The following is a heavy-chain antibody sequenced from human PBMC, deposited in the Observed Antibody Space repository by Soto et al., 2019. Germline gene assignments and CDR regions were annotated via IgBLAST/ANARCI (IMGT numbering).Heavy chain of an antibody. CDR2: ISWNSGRV. Sequence: GGSLRLSCAVSGFTFGDYAMHWIRQAPGKGLEWVSGISWNSGRVGYADSVKGRFTISRDNAKNSLYLQMDSLRAEDSALYYCAKPPTAATPGYWGQGTPVTVSS. CDR1: GFTFGDYA. CDR3: AKPPTAATPGY. D-gene: IGHD2-15*01. J-gene: IGHJ4*02. V-gene: IGHV3-9*01.